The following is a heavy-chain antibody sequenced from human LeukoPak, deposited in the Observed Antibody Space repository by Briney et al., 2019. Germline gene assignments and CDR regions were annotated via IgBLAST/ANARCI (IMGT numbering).Heavy chain of an antibody. D-gene: IGHD1-7*01. CDR3: ARGISGTTGWPIKYYFDF. Sequence: PSETLSLTCTVSGGSITYYYWNWIRQPAGKALEWIGRIYTSGSTDYKPSLKSRVTMSLDTSKNRLSLELSSVTAADTAVYYCARGISGTTGWPIKYYFDFWGQGTPVTVSS. J-gene: IGHJ4*02. V-gene: IGHV4-4*07. CDR1: GGSITYYY. CDR2: IYTSGST.